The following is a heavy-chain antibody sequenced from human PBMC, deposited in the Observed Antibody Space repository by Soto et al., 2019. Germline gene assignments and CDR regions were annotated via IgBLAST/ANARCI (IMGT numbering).Heavy chain of an antibody. D-gene: IGHD6-19*01. CDR3: AQTLGLAVAGPGRFDL. CDR1: GGTFSRYA. CDR2: ITPMFGTA. J-gene: IGHJ2*01. Sequence: QVQLVQSGAAVKKYGSSVKVSCKASGGTFSRYAISWVRQAPGQGLEWMGGITPMFGTANYAQRFQGRATITADESTSKADMQLSSLRSDDTAVYYCAQTLGLAVAGPGRFDLWGRGTLVTVSS. V-gene: IGHV1-69*12.